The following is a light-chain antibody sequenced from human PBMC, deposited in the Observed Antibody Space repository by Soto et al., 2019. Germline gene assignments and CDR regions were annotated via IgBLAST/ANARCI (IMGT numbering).Light chain of an antibody. Sequence: QSALTQPPSVSGSPGQSVTISCTGTSSDVGYYNSVSWYQQPPGTVPKLMIFEVSNRPSGVPDRFSGSKSGNTASLTTSGLQAEDEADYYCSSYTTSNTYVFGTGTKLTVL. V-gene: IGLV2-18*03. J-gene: IGLJ1*01. CDR1: SSDVGYYNS. CDR3: SSYTTSNTYV. CDR2: EVS.